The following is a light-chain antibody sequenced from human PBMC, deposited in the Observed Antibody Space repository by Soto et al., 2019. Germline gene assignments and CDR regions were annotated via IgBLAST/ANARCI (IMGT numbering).Light chain of an antibody. V-gene: IGKV3-11*01. CDR3: QQRSTWPPA. CDR2: DAS. J-gene: IGKJ2*01. CDR1: PSVFNY. Sequence: EIVLTQSPATLSLSPGERATLFCRASPSVFNYLAWYQQKPGQAPRLLIYDASNRGTGFPARFSGSGSGTDFALTITSLDPEDFAVYYCQQRSTWPPAFGLVTKLEIK.